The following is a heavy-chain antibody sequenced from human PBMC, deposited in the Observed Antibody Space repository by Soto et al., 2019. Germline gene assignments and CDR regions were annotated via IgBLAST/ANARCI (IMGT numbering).Heavy chain of an antibody. V-gene: IGHV3-33*01. J-gene: IGHJ4*02. CDR3: ARNGYHAIDY. D-gene: IGHD5-12*01. Sequence: QVQLVESGGGVVQPVRSLRLSGEALESPFSTNAMHWVRQAQAKGLEWVAVMWYDGSNKYYADSVKGRFTISRDNSKNTLYLQMNSLRAEDTAVYYCARNGYHAIDYWGQGTLVTVSS. CDR1: ESPFSTNA. CDR2: MWYDGSNK.